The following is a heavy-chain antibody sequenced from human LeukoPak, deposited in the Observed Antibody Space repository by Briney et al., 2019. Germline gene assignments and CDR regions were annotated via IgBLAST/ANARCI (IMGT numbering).Heavy chain of an antibody. CDR3: ASAYYDILTGYLNAFDI. J-gene: IGHJ3*02. D-gene: IGHD3-9*01. CDR2: IYYSGST. CDR1: GGSISSSSYY. V-gene: IGHV4-39*01. Sequence: SETLSLTCTVSGGSISSSSYYWGWIRQPPGKGLEWIGNIYYSGSTYYNPSLKSRVTISVDTSKNQFSLKLSSVTAADTAVYYCASAYYDILTGYLNAFDIWGQGTMVTVSS.